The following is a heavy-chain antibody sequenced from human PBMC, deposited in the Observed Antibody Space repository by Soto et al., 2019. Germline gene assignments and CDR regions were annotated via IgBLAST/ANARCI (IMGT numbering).Heavy chain of an antibody. CDR2: IWYDGSNK. J-gene: IGHJ6*02. V-gene: IGHV3-33*01. CDR1: GFTFSSYG. Sequence: GGSLRLSCAASGFTFSSYGMHWVRQAPGKGLEWVAVIWYDGSNKYYADSVKGRFTISRDNSKNTLYLQMNSLRAEDTAVYYCAREEDCSSTSCYGPYYYYGMDVWGQGTTVTVSS. CDR3: AREEDCSSTSCYGPYYYYGMDV. D-gene: IGHD2-2*01.